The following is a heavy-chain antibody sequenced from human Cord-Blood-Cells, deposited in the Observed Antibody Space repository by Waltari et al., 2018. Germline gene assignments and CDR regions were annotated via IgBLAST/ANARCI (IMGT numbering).Heavy chain of an antibody. CDR2: ISAYNGNT. CDR3: AREGTVRLQQLRVYYYYGMDV. V-gene: IGHV1-18*01. D-gene: IGHD6-13*01. CDR1: GYTFTSYG. J-gene: IGHJ6*02. Sequence: QVQLVQSGAEVKKPGASVKVSCKASGYTFTSYGISWVRQAAGQGLEWMGWISAYNGNTNYAQKLQGRVTMTTDTSTSTAYMELRSLRSDDTAVYYCAREGTVRLQQLRVYYYYGMDVWGQGTTVTVSS.